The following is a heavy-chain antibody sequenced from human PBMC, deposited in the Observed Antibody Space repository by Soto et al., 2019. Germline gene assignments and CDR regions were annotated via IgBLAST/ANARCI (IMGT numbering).Heavy chain of an antibody. CDR1: GGPMNNYY. Sequence: QVQLQESGPGLVKPSETLSLTCTISGGPMNNYYCSWFRQPRGQGLEWIGYMGYNGFTRYNPSLRSRVAISRDTAKNQFSLNLSSVTAADTALYFCVRQGFGELHGLVDVWGQGITVTVSS. CDR2: MGYNGFT. V-gene: IGHV4-59*08. CDR3: VRQGFGELHGLVDV. D-gene: IGHD3-10*01. J-gene: IGHJ6*01.